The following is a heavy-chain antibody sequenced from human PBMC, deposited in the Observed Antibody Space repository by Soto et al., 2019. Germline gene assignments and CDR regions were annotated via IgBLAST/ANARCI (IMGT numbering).Heavy chain of an antibody. D-gene: IGHD6-19*01. V-gene: IGHV4-61*01. J-gene: IGHJ4*02. CDR2: IYYSGST. Sequence: SETLSVTWTVSADSVSRGSFFFSWLRQHTGKGLEWIGYIYYSGSTNYNPSLRSRVTISVDTSKNQFSLNLSSVTAADTAVYYCATTRGYSSEYYFDYWSQGTLVTVS. CDR3: ATTRGYSSEYYFDY. CDR1: ADSVSRGSFF.